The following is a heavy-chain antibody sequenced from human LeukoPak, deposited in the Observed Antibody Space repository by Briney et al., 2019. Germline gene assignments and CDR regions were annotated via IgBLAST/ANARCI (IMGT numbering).Heavy chain of an antibody. CDR2: INHSGST. CDR3: ARLRVKWLFYAVERYFDY. Sequence: SETLSLTCAVYGGSFSGYYWSWIRQPPGKGLEWIGGINHSGSTNYNPSLRSRVTISVDTSKNQFSLKLSSATAADTAVYYCARLRVKWLFYAVERYFDYWGQGTLVTVSS. J-gene: IGHJ4*02. CDR1: GGSFSGYY. V-gene: IGHV4-34*01. D-gene: IGHD3-3*01.